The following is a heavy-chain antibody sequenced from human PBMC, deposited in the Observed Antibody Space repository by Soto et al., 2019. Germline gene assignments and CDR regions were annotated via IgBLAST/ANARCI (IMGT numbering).Heavy chain of an antibody. V-gene: IGHV3-23*01. J-gene: IGHJ5*02. D-gene: IGHD4-4*01. CDR3: AKPNRDGYSRASSYH. Sequence: PGGSLRLSCAASEFTFSSYAMSWVRQAPGKGLEWVSGISGTGGGTYYADSVKGRFTISRDNSKNTVYLQMNSLRAEDTAVYYCAKPNRDGYSRASSYHWGQGTMVTVYS. CDR2: ISGTGGGT. CDR1: EFTFSSYA.